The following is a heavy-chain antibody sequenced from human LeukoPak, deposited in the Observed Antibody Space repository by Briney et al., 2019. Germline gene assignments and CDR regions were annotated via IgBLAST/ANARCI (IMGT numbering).Heavy chain of an antibody. D-gene: IGHD3-22*01. J-gene: IGHJ4*02. CDR3: ASLEGYYDSSGYLPPFDY. V-gene: IGHV4-34*01. CDR2: INHSGST. Sequence: SETLSLTCAVYGGSFSGYYWSWIRQPPGKGLEWIGEINHSGSTNYNPSLKSRVTISVDTSKNQFSLKLSSVTAADTAVYYCASLEGYYDSSGYLPPFDYWGQGTLVTVSS. CDR1: GGSFSGYY.